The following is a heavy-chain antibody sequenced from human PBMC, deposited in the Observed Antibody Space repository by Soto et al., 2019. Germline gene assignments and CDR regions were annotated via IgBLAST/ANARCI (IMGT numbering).Heavy chain of an antibody. CDR3: AKNPVSVVVIIFLDY. CDR1: GLTFSSYA. V-gene: IGHV3-23*01. CDR2: ISGSGGST. Sequence: GGSLRLSCAASGLTFSSYAMSWVRQAPGKGLEWVSAISGSGGSTYYADSVKGRFTISRDNSKNTLYLQMNSLRAEDTAVYYCAKNPVSVVVIIFLDYWGQGTLVTVSS. D-gene: IGHD3-22*01. J-gene: IGHJ4*02.